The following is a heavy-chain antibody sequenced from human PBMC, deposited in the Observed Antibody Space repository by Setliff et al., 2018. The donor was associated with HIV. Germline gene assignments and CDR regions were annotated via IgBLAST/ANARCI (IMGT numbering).Heavy chain of an antibody. CDR3: AKGGHYSHFDY. J-gene: IGHJ4*02. Sequence: GGSLRLSCAASGFMFSDYAMSWVRQVPGKGLEWVSIISGESRRTSYADPVKGRFTISRDNSKNTFYLQMNSLRAEDTAVYYCAKGGHYSHFDYWGQGSQVTVSS. D-gene: IGHD2-21*01. V-gene: IGHV3-23*01. CDR2: ISGESRRT. CDR1: GFMFSDYA.